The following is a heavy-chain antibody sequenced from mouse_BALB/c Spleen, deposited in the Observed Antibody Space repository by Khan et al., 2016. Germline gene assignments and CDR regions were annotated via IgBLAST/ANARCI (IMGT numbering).Heavy chain of an antibody. Sequence: EVQLQESGPGLVKPSQSLSLTCTVTGYSITSDYAWNWIRQFPGNKLEWMGYISYSGSTSYNPSLESRISITRDTSKNQFFLQLNSVTTEDTATYYCASYYGNYYARDYWGQGTSVTVSS. V-gene: IGHV3-2*02. J-gene: IGHJ4*01. CDR3: ASYYGNYYARDY. CDR1: GYSITSDYA. CDR2: ISYSGST. D-gene: IGHD2-1*01.